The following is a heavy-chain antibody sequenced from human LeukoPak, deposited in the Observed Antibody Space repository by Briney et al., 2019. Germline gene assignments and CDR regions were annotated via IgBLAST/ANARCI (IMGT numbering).Heavy chain of an antibody. CDR3: AREAMAVTRPFYYMDV. J-gene: IGHJ6*03. V-gene: IGHV3-48*01. D-gene: IGHD4-11*01. CDR2: ISSSSSTI. Sequence: GGSLRLSCAASGFTFSSYSMNWVRQAPGKGLEWVSYISSSSSTIYYADSVKGRFTISRDNAKNSLYLQMNSLKAEDTAVYYCAREAMAVTRPFYYMDVWGKGTPVTVSS. CDR1: GFTFSSYS.